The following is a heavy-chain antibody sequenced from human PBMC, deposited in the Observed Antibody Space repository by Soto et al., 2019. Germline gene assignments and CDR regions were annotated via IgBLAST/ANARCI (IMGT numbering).Heavy chain of an antibody. CDR1: GDSIGTYY. CDR2: IYYNGVT. D-gene: IGHD5-18*01. V-gene: IGHV4-59*01. CDR3: ARDSGYIYGFGYFDL. Sequence: QVQLQESGPGLVKPSETLSLTCTVFGDSIGTYYWGVFRQPPGKGLEWIGYIYYNGVTNYNPSLKSLVTISLDTSKNNNSLELNSVTAADTAVYYCARDSGYIYGFGYFDLWGRGTLVAVSS. J-gene: IGHJ2*01.